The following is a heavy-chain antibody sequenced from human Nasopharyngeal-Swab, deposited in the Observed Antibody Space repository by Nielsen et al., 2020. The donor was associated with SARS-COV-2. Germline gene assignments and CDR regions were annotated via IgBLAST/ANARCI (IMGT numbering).Heavy chain of an antibody. D-gene: IGHD3-3*01. Sequence: SETLSLTCAVYGGSFSGYCWSWIRQPPGKGLEWIGEINHSGSTNYNPSLKSRVTISVDTSKNQFSLKLSSVTAADTAVYYYAREAGIFGVVRLRYYYGMDVWGQGTTVTVSS. V-gene: IGHV4-34*01. J-gene: IGHJ6*02. CDR2: INHSGST. CDR3: AREAGIFGVVRLRYYYGMDV. CDR1: GGSFSGYC.